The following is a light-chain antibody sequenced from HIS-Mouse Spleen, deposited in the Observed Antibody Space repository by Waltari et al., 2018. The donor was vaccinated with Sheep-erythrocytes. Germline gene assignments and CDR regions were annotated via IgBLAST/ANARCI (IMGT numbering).Light chain of an antibody. CDR3: QQRSNWYT. CDR1: QSVSSY. CDR2: DAS. Sequence: EIVLTQSPATLSLSPGERATLSCRASQSVSSYLAWYHQKPGQAPRLLIYDASTRATGTPARFSGSGSGTDFTLTISSLGPEDFAVYYCQQRSNWYTFGQGTKLEIK. V-gene: IGKV3-11*01. J-gene: IGKJ2*01.